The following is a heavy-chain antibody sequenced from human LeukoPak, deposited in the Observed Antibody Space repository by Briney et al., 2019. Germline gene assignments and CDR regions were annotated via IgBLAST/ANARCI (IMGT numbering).Heavy chain of an antibody. V-gene: IGHV1-46*01. CDR1: GYTFTSYY. D-gene: IGHD6-19*01. Sequence: ASVKVSCKASGYTFTSYYMHWVRQAPGQGLEWMGIINPSGGSTSYAQKFQGRVTMTRDMSTSTVYMELSSLRSEDTAVYYCARLNSQWLIRDAFDIWGQGTMVTVSS. CDR2: INPSGGST. J-gene: IGHJ3*02. CDR3: ARLNSQWLIRDAFDI.